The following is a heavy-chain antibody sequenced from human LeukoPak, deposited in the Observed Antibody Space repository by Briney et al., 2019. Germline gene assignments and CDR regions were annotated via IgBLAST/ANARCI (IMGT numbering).Heavy chain of an antibody. CDR3: ARGLPPMVYADYYYMDV. J-gene: IGHJ6*03. CDR1: GGSIRSYY. D-gene: IGHD2-8*01. Sequence: PSETLSLTCTVSGGSIRSYYWSWIRQPPGKGLECIGYIYYIGSTNYNPSLKSRVTISVDTSKNQFSLKLSSVTAADTAVYYCARGLPPMVYADYYYMDVWGKGTTVTVSS. V-gene: IGHV4-59*08. CDR2: IYYIGST.